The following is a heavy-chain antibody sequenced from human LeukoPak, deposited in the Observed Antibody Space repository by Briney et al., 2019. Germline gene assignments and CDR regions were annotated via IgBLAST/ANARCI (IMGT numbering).Heavy chain of an antibody. CDR2: IYYSGST. V-gene: IGHV4-39*01. CDR3: ASLRNCGSYGDYFDY. D-gene: IGHD1-26*01. Sequence: SETLSLTCTVSGGSISSSSYYWGWIRQPPGKGLEWIGSIYYSGSTYYNPSLKSRVTISVDTSKNQFSLKLSSVTAADTAVYYCASLRNCGSYGDYFDYWGQGTLVTVSS. J-gene: IGHJ4*02. CDR1: GGSISSSSYY.